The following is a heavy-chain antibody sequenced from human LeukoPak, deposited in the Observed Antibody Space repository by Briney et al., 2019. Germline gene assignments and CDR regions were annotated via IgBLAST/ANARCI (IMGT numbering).Heavy chain of an antibody. CDR3: ARDRHDYVWGSYRWGRYFDY. D-gene: IGHD3-16*02. V-gene: IGHV3-53*01. CDR2: IYSGGST. J-gene: IGHJ4*02. Sequence: GGSLRLSCAASGFTFSSYWMSWVRQAPGKGLEWVSVIYSGGSTYYADSVKGRFTISRDNSKNTLYLQMNSLRAEDTGVYYCARDRHDYVWGSYRWGRYFDYWGQGTLVTVSS. CDR1: GFTFSSYW.